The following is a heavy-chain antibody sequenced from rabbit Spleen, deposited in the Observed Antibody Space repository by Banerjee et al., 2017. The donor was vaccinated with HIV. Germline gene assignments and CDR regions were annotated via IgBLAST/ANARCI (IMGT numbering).Heavy chain of an antibody. CDR3: ASGYSDIYFNL. D-gene: IGHD1-1*01. J-gene: IGHJ4*01. CDR2: IDTGSSGFT. Sequence: QSLEESGGDLVKPGASLTLTCIASGVSFSVSSYICWVRQAPGKGLEWIACIDTGSSGFTYFASWAKGRFTISKTSSTTVTLQMTSLTAADTATYFCASGYSDIYFNLWGPGTLVTVS. V-gene: IGHV1S40*01. CDR1: GVSFSVSSY.